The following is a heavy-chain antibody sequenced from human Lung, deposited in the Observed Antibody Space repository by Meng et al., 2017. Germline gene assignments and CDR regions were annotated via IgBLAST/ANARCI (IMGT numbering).Heavy chain of an antibody. D-gene: IGHD4-11*01. J-gene: IGHJ4*02. CDR2: INHSGST. CDR3: ARGPTTMAHDFDY. CDR1: GGSFSDSY. Sequence: QVQLQQWVGGLLNPSETLSLTCVVSGGSFSDSYWSWIRQPPGKGLEWIGEINHSGSTNYNPSLESRATISVDTSQNNLSLKLSSVTAADSAVYYCARGPTTMAHDFDYWGQGTLVTVSS. V-gene: IGHV4-34*01.